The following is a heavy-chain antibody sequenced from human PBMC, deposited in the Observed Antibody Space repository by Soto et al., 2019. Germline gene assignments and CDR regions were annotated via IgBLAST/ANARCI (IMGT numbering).Heavy chain of an antibody. V-gene: IGHV2-5*02. Sequence: SGPTLVNPTQTLTLTCTFSGFSLSTSGVGVGWIRQPPGKALEWLALIYWDDDKRYSPSLKSRLTITKDTSKNQVVLTMTNMDPVDTATYYRAHRYIAAAGDYGFWSKYYFDYWGQGTLVTVSS. CDR1: GFSLSTSGVG. J-gene: IGHJ4*02. D-gene: IGHD6-13*01. CDR2: IYWDDDK. CDR3: AHRYIAAAGDYGFWSKYYFDY.